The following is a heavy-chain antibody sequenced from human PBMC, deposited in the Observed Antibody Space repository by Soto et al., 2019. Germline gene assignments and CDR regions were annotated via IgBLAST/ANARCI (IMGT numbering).Heavy chain of an antibody. V-gene: IGHV3-74*01. D-gene: IGHD1-7*01. CDR3: IRDRMPVADFLVHRTSDL. Sequence: GKGLVWVSRINSDGSSTSYADSVKGRFTISRDNAKNTLYLQMNSLRAEDTPAYYCIRDRMPVADFLVHRTSDL. CDR2: INSDGSST. J-gene: IGHJ2*01.